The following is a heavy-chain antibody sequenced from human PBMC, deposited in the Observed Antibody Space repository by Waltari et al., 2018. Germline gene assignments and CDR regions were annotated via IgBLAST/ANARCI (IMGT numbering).Heavy chain of an antibody. CDR1: AGSFSDYF. CDR3: ARGRPFYETSGYYYNY. Sequence: QVQLQQWGAGLLKPSETLSLTCAVYAGSFSDYFWGWLRQAPGKGLEGNGEINHSGSTNYRPSLKSRVTISLDTSKSQFSLTLTSVTAADTALYYCARGRPFYETSGYYYNYWGQGTLVTVSS. J-gene: IGHJ4*02. D-gene: IGHD3-22*01. CDR2: INHSGST. V-gene: IGHV4-34*01.